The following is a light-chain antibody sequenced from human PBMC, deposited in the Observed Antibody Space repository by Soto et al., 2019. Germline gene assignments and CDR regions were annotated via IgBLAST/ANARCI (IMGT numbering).Light chain of an antibody. CDR1: QSLSSSY. V-gene: IGKV3-20*01. J-gene: IGKJ2*01. CDR3: QQYGRSPPFT. CDR2: GAS. Sequence: EIELTQSPGTLSLSPGERATLSCRASQSLSSSYLAWYQQKPGQAPRLLIYGASSRATGTPDRFSGSGSGTDFTLTISRLEPEDFAVYYCQQYGRSPPFTFGQGTKLDIK.